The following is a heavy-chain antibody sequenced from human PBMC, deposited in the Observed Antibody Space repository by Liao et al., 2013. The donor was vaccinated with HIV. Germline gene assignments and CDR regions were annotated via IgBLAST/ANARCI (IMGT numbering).Heavy chain of an antibody. D-gene: IGHD3-22*01. CDR3: ARGVVVVDDAFDI. CDR2: IYHSGST. CDR1: GYSISSGYY. V-gene: IGHV4-38-2*01. J-gene: IGHJ3*02. Sequence: QVHLQESGPGLVKPSETLSLTCGVSGYSISSGYYWGWIRQPPGKGLEWIGTIYHSGSTYYNPSLKSRVTISTDMSKNQFSLKLNSVTAADTAVYYCARGVVVVDDAFDIWGQGTMITVSS.